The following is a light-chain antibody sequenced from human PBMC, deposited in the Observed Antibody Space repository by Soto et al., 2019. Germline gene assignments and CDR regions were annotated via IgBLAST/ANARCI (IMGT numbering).Light chain of an antibody. Sequence: EILLTQSPATLALSPGERATLHCRASTSVSSYLAWYQQKPGQAPMLLIYDAAHRATGIPARFSGSGSGTDFTLTISSLEPEDFAVYYCQQRSSWPLTFGGGTKVELK. CDR1: TSVSSY. CDR3: QQRSSWPLT. CDR2: DAA. V-gene: IGKV3-11*01. J-gene: IGKJ4*01.